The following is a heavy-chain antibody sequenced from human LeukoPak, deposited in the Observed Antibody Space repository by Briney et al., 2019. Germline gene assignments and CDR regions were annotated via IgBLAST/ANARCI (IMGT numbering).Heavy chain of an antibody. Sequence: IGRIYSSGAANYNPSLKSRVTMSVDTSKNHFSLKLTSVTAADTAVYYCARASAYYYGMDVWGQGTTVTVSS. CDR2: IYSSGAA. J-gene: IGHJ6*02. V-gene: IGHV4-4*07. CDR3: ARASAYYYGMDV.